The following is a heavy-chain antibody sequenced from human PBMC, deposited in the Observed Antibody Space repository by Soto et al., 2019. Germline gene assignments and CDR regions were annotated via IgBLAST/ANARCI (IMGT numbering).Heavy chain of an antibody. CDR3: AGGDYYHSSGYYFYYYTMDV. J-gene: IGHJ6*02. CDR2: VYYGGST. V-gene: IGHV4-39*01. D-gene: IGHD3-22*01. CDR1: GGSISSSSYY. Sequence: SETLSLTCTVSGGSISSSSYYWGWIRQPPGKGLEWIGNVYYGGSTYYNPSLKSRVTISVETSKSQFSLKLSSVTAADSAVYYCAGGDYYHSSGYYFYYYTMDVWGQGTTVTVSS.